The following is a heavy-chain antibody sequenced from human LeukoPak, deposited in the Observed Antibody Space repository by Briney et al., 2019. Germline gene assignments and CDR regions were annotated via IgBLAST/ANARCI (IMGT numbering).Heavy chain of an antibody. CDR1: GFTFSSYA. J-gene: IGHJ6*02. CDR3: ARGYGSGYGMDV. CDR2: ISGSGGST. D-gene: IGHD3-10*01. Sequence: GGSLRLSCAASGFTFSSYAMSWVRQAPGKGLEWVSAISGSGGSTYYADSVRGRFTISRDNSKNTLYLQMNSLRAEDTAVYYCARGYGSGYGMDVWGQGTTVTVSS. V-gene: IGHV3-23*01.